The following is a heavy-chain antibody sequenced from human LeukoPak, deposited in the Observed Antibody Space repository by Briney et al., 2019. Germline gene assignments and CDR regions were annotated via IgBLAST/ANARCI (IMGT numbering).Heavy chain of an antibody. D-gene: IGHD1-26*01. J-gene: IGHJ6*02. CDR3: ARDGSIRGYYYGMDV. V-gene: IGHV4-30-2*01. CDR2: IYHSGST. CDR1: GGSISSGGYS. Sequence: PSQTLSLTCAVSGGSISSGGYSWSWIRQPPGKGLEWIGYIYHSGSTYYNPSLKSRVTISVDRSKNQFSLKLSSVTAADTAVYYCARDGSIRGYYYGMDVWGQGTTVTVSS.